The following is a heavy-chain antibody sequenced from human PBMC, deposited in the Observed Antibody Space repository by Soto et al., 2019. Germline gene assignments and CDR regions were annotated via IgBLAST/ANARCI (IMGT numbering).Heavy chain of an antibody. CDR3: ARESHDILNGPPCVWYFDL. V-gene: IGHV4-34*01. CDR1: GGSFSGYY. J-gene: IGHJ2*01. D-gene: IGHD3-9*01. Sequence: QVQLQQWGAGPLRPLETLSLTCGVSGGSFSGYYWAWIRQSPGKGLEWIGEINDRGSINYNPSLKSRVSISVDTSKNHYSLNLRSVTAADTAVYYCARESHDILNGPPCVWYFDLWGRGTLVTVSS. CDR2: INDRGSI.